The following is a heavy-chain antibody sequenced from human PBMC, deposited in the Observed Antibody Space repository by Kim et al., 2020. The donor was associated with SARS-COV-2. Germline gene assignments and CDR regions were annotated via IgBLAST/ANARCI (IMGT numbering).Heavy chain of an antibody. CDR2: VKSKTDGETT. D-gene: IGHD3-22*01. CDR1: GFTFSDAW. V-gene: IGHV3-15*01. CDR3: ATDHLPDYGISVYYFVY. Sequence: GGSLRLSCAASGFTFSDAWMRWVRQAPGKRLEWVGRVKSKTDGETTDYAAPVKGRFTSSRDDSENTVYLHMNSLKTEDTAVYYWATDHLPDYGISVYYFVYRGAGALVSVSS. J-gene: IGHJ4*02.